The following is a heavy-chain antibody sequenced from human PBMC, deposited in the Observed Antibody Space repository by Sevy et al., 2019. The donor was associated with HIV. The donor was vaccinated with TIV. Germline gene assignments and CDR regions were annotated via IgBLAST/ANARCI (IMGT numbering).Heavy chain of an antibody. CDR3: ARDALGYTNWFNP. Sequence: SETLSLTCTVSGASISSGGYYWTWIRQHPGKGLEWIGYIYYSGSTYYNPSLKSRVTLSVDTSKNQFSLKLSSVTAADTAVYYCARDALGYTNWFNPWGQGTLVTVSS. D-gene: IGHD5-12*01. CDR2: IYYSGST. CDR1: GASISSGGYY. V-gene: IGHV4-31*03. J-gene: IGHJ5*02.